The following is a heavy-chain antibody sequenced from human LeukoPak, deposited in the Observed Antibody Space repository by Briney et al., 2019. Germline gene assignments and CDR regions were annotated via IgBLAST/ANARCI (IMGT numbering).Heavy chain of an antibody. CDR3: ASLGWGSYYHLDKTEPGY. J-gene: IGHJ4*02. CDR2: IYTSGST. D-gene: IGHD1-26*01. Sequence: KTSETLSLTCTVSGGSISSGSYYWSWIRQPAGKGLEWIGRIYTSGSTNYNPSLKSRVTISVDTSKNQFSLKLSSVTAADTAVYYCASLGWGSYYHLDKTEPGYWGQGTLVTVSS. CDR1: GGSISSGSYY. V-gene: IGHV4-61*02.